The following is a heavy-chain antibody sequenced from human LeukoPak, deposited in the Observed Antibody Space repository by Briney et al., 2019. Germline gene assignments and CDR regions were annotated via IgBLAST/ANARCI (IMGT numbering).Heavy chain of an antibody. CDR2: ISYDGSNK. D-gene: IGHD3-22*01. Sequence: GGSLRLSCAASGFTFSSYGMHWVRQAPGKGLEWVAVISYDGSNKYYADSVKGRFTISRDNSKNTLYLQMNSLRAEDTAVYYCAKGPYDSSGHPHFDYWGQGTLVTVSS. CDR3: AKGPYDSSGHPHFDY. V-gene: IGHV3-30*18. CDR1: GFTFSSYG. J-gene: IGHJ4*02.